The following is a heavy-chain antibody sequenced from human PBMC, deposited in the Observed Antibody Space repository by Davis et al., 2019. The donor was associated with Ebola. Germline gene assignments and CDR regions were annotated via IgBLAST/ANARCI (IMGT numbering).Heavy chain of an antibody. V-gene: IGHV4-59*01. CDR3: ASDIGLELRRPYHYGLDV. Sequence: SETLSLTCTVSGGSISKYLWTWIRQAPGKGLEWIGDIYYNGNTNYNPSLKSRVTMSVDTARNQFSLKLTSVTTPDTAVYYCASDIGLELRRPYHYGLDVWGTGTTVTVSS. CDR1: GGSISKYL. D-gene: IGHD1-26*01. J-gene: IGHJ6*04. CDR2: IYYNGNT.